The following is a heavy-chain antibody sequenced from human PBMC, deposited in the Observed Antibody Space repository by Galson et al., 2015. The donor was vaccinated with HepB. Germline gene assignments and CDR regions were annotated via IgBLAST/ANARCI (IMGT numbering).Heavy chain of an antibody. CDR1: GFTFSSYA. J-gene: IGHJ1*01. CDR2: ISYDGSNK. D-gene: IGHD6-13*01. CDR3: ARPRAGYSSSWYSAPLQH. Sequence: SLRLSSAASGFTFSSYAMHWVRQAPGKGLEWVAVISYDGSNKYYADSVKGRFTISRDNSKNTLYLQMNSLRAEDTAVYYCARPRAGYSSSWYSAPLQHWGQGTLVTVSS. V-gene: IGHV3-30-3*01.